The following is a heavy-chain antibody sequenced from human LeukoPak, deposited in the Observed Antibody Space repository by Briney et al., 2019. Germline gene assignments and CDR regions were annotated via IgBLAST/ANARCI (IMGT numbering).Heavy chain of an antibody. Sequence: GASVKVSCKASGYTFTGYYMHWVRQAPGQGLEWMGWINPNSGGTNYAQKFQGRVTMTGDTSISTAYMELSRLRSDDTAVYYCARGLRKGFGVVIIGPMGYWGQGTLVTVSS. CDR2: INPNSGGT. J-gene: IGHJ4*02. D-gene: IGHD3-3*01. V-gene: IGHV1-2*02. CDR3: ARGLRKGFGVVIIGPMGY. CDR1: GYTFTGYY.